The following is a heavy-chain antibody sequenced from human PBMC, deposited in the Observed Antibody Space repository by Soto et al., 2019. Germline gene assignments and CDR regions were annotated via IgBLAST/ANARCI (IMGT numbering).Heavy chain of an antibody. V-gene: IGHV1-18*01. CDR1: GYTFTSYG. CDR2: ISAYNGNT. Sequence: ASVKVSCKASGYTFTSYGISWVRQAPGQGLEWMGWISAYNGNTNYAQKLQGRVTMTTDTSTSTGYMELRSLRSDDTAVYYCAVTRRGYWSIVGATHLGYWGQGTLATVSS. J-gene: IGHJ4*02. D-gene: IGHD1-26*01. CDR3: AVTRRGYWSIVGATHLGY.